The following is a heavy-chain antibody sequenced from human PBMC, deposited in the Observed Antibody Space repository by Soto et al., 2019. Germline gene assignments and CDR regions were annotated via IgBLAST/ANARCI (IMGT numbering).Heavy chain of an antibody. CDR2: IFSNDEK. CDR1: GFSLSNARMG. D-gene: IGHD3-22*01. J-gene: IGHJ6*02. Sequence: QVTLKESGPVLVKPTETLTLTCTVSGFSLSNARMGVSWIRQPPGKALEWLAHIFSNDEKSYSTSLKSRLTISKDTSKSQVVLTMTNMDPVDTATYYCARIPNTKIRTYYGMDVWGQGTTVTVSS. V-gene: IGHV2-26*01. CDR3: ARIPNTKIRTYYGMDV.